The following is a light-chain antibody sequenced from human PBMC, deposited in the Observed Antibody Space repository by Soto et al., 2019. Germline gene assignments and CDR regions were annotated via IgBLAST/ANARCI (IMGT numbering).Light chain of an antibody. Sequence: EIVLTQSPGTLSLSPGERATLSCRASQSISSTYLAWYQHKPGQAPRLLIYGASSRATGIPDRFSGSGSGEDFTLTISRLEPEDFSVYYCYQYGKSPLSWTFGQGTKVETK. CDR2: GAS. CDR3: YQYGKSPLSWT. CDR1: QSISSTY. V-gene: IGKV3-20*01. J-gene: IGKJ1*01.